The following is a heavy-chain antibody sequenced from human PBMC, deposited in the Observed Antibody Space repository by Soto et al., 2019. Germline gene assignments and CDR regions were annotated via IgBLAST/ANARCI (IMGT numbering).Heavy chain of an antibody. CDR2: IYHSGTT. Sequence: QVQLQESGPGLVKLSGTLSLTCVVSGASISSNNWWSWVRQPPGKGLEWIGEIYHSGTTSYNPSLKSRVTMSVDKSKNQFSLKVTSVTAADTAVYFCAKDGSGHPYYSDNWGQGTLVTVSS. V-gene: IGHV4-4*02. J-gene: IGHJ4*02. D-gene: IGHD2-15*01. CDR3: AKDGSGHPYYSDN. CDR1: GASISSNNW.